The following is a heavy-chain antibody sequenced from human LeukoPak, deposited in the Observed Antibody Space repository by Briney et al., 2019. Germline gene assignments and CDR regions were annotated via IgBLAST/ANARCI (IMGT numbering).Heavy chain of an antibody. CDR3: ARDLAAANDFDY. V-gene: IGHV1-46*01. CDR2: INPSGGST. J-gene: IGHJ4*02. CDR1: GYTFTSYY. D-gene: IGHD6-13*01. Sequence: ASVTVSCKASGYTFTSYYMHWVRQAPGQGLEWMGIINPSGGSTSYAQKFQGRVTMTRDTSTSTVYMELSSLRSEDTAVYYCARDLAAANDFDYWGQGTLVTVSS.